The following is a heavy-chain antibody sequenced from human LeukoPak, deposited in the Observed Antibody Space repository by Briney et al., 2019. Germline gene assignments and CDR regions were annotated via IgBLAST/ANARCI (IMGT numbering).Heavy chain of an antibody. CDR1: GGSISSGSYY. V-gene: IGHV4-61*02. Sequence: SETLSLTCTVSGGSISSGSYYWSWIRQPAGKGLKWIGRIYTSGSTNYNPSLKSRVTISVDTSKNQFSLKLSSVTAADTAVYYCARDSSGWSTAVDPWGQGTLVTVSS. CDR3: ARDSSGWSTAVDP. J-gene: IGHJ5*02. CDR2: IYTSGST. D-gene: IGHD6-19*01.